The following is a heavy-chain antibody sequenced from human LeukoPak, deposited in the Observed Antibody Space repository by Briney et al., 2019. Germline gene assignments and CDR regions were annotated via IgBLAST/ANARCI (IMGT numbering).Heavy chain of an antibody. Sequence: SETLSLTCTVSGGSISSSSYYWGWIRQPPGKGLEWIGSIYYSGSTNYNPSLKSRVTISVDKSKNQFSLKLSSVTAADTAVYYCARGSFGYSSGLFDYWGQGTLVTVSS. CDR2: IYYSGST. CDR1: GGSISSSSYY. J-gene: IGHJ4*02. D-gene: IGHD6-19*01. V-gene: IGHV4-39*07. CDR3: ARGSFGYSSGLFDY.